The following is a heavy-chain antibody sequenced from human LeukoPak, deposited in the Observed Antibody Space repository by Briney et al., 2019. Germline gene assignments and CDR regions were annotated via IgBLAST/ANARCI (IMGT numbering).Heavy chain of an antibody. Sequence: ASVKVSCKASGGTFSSYAISWVRQAPGQGLEWIGWIVVGSGNTNYAQKFQERVTITRDMSTSTAYMELSSLRSEDTAVYYCAAEGTAAAGTFDYWGQGTLVTVSS. CDR2: IVVGSGNT. CDR1: GGTFSSYA. J-gene: IGHJ4*02. D-gene: IGHD6-13*01. V-gene: IGHV1-58*02. CDR3: AAEGTAAAGTFDY.